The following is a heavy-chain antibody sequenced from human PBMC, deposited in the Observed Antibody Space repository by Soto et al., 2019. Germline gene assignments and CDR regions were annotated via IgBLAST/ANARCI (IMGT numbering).Heavy chain of an antibody. V-gene: IGHV5-51*01. CDR1: GYKVSTWHNFTSYW. D-gene: IGHD3-3*01. J-gene: IGHJ6*02. Sequence: PGESLKISCMGSGYKVSTWHNFTSYWIAWVRQMPGEGLEWMGIIYPGDSDTRYSPSFQGQVTISADKSINSVYLQWSSLKASETATYYCARLGFNYDFLSGFYNVHHYYVIDVWGQGSTVTVSS. CDR3: ARLGFNYDFLSGFYNVHHYYVIDV. CDR2: IYPGDSDT.